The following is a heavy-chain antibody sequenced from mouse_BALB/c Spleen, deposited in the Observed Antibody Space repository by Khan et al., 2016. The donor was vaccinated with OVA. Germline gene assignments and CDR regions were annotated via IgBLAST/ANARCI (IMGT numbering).Heavy chain of an antibody. CDR3: ARLEDI. CDR1: GFSLTSYG. Sequence: QVQLKESGPGLVAPSQSLSITCTVSGFSLTSYGVHWVRQPPGKGLEWLGVIWAGGSTHYNSALMSRLSISKDNSKSQVFLKMNSVQTDDTARYYGARLEDIWGQGTTLTVSS. J-gene: IGHJ2*01. V-gene: IGHV2-9*02. D-gene: IGHD1-3*01. CDR2: IWAGGST.